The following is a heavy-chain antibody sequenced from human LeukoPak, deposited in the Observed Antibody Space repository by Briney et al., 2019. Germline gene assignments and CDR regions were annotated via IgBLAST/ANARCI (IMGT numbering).Heavy chain of an antibody. CDR2: INHSGGT. D-gene: IGHD4-11*01. J-gene: IGHJ6*03. CDR3: ATSTVTTDYYYYMDL. V-gene: IGHV4-34*01. Sequence: PWETLCLTCAVYGGSFSGYYWSWIRQPPGKGLEWVGEINHSGGTNYNPSLKSRVTISVDTSKNQFSLKLSSVTAADTAVYYCATSTVTTDYYYYMDLWGKGTRVTVSS. CDR1: GGSFSGYY.